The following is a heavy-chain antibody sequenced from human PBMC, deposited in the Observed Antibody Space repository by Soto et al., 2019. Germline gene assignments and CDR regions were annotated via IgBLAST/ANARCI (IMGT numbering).Heavy chain of an antibody. J-gene: IGHJ4*02. V-gene: IGHV4-38-2*01. CDR3: ARGIVGASPTSYYFDY. CDR2: IYHSGST. CDR1: GYSISSGYY. D-gene: IGHD1-26*01. Sequence: PSETLSLTCAVSGYSISSGYYWGWIRQPPGEGLEWIGSIYHSGSTYYNPSLKSRVTISVDTSKNQFSLKLSSVTAADTAVYYCARGIVGASPTSYYFDYWGQGTLVTVSS.